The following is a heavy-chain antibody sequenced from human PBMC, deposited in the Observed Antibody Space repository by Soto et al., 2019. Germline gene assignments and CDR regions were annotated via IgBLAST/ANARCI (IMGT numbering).Heavy chain of an antibody. D-gene: IGHD1-1*01. J-gene: IGHJ6*02. CDR3: ARVRLESYYYYGMDV. CDR2: INPNSGGT. Sequence: QAQLVQSGAEVKKPGASVKVSCKASGYTFTGYYMHWVRQAPGQGLEWMGWINPNSGGTNYAQKFQGRVTMTRDTSISTAYMELSRLRSDDTAVYYCARVRLESYYYYGMDVWGQGTTVTVSS. CDR1: GYTFTGYY. V-gene: IGHV1-2*02.